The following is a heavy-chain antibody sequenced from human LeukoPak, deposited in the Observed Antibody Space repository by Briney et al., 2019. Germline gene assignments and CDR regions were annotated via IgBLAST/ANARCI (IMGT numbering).Heavy chain of an antibody. Sequence: SETLSLTCTVSGDSISTYYWSWIRQPPGKGLEWIGYGYYSGSTKYNPSLKSRVTISVDTSKNQFSLNLSSVTTADSAVYYCARGMYYYDSSGLFYYFDYWGQGTLVTVSS. CDR3: ARGMYYYDSSGLFYYFDY. J-gene: IGHJ4*02. CDR2: GYYSGST. D-gene: IGHD3-22*01. V-gene: IGHV4-59*01. CDR1: GDSISTYY.